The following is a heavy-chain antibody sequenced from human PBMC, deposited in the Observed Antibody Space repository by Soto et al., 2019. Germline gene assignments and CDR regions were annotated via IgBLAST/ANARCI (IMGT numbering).Heavy chain of an antibody. J-gene: IGHJ4*02. Sequence: QVQLVQSGAAVKKPGASGKGSCKASGYTFTSYDFYLLRTATGKGLEWMGWMNPNSGNTGDAQKFQGRVTMTRNTSISTAYMELSSLRSEDTAVYYCARGTTVHLNDYWGQGTLVTVSS. V-gene: IGHV1-8*01. D-gene: IGHD4-17*01. CDR1: GYTFTSYD. CDR2: MNPNSGNT. CDR3: ARGTTVHLNDY.